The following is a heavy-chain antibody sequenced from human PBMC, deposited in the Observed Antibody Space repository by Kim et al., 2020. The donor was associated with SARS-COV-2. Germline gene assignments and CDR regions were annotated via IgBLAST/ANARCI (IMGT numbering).Heavy chain of an antibody. CDR1: GGTFSSYA. V-gene: IGHV1-69*13. J-gene: IGHJ6*02. CDR2: IIPIFGTT. CDR3: ARGLWRRPGGSGSYFDYYYYGMDV. D-gene: IGHD3-10*01. Sequence: SVKVSCKASGGTFSSYAISWLRQAPGQGLEWMGGIIPIFGTTNYAQKFQGRVTITADESTSTAYMELSSLRSEDTAVYYCARGLWRRPGGSGSYFDYYYYGMDVWGQGTTVTVSS.